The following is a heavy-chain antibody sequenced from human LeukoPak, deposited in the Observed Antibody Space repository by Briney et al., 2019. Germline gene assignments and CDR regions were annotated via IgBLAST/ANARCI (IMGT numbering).Heavy chain of an antibody. CDR3: ARGPAPDGYNLIDY. Sequence: ASVKVSCKASGYTFTSYDINWVRQATGQGLEWMGWMNPNSGNTGYAQKFQGRVTMTRNTSISTVYMELSSLTSEGTAVYYCARGPAPDGYNLIDYWGQGTLVTVSS. J-gene: IGHJ4*02. CDR2: MNPNSGNT. CDR1: GYTFTSYD. V-gene: IGHV1-8*01. D-gene: IGHD5-24*01.